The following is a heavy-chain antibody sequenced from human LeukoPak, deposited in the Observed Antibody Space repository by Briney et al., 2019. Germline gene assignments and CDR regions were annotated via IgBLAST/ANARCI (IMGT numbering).Heavy chain of an antibody. J-gene: IGHJ4*02. CDR1: GFTFSSYS. Sequence: GGSLRLSCAASGFTFSSYSMNWVRQAPGKGLEWVSFISSSTSYISYADSVKGRFTISRDNAKSSLWLQMNSLRAEDTAVYYCARERAPGDYWGQGTLVTVSS. CDR2: ISSSTSYI. V-gene: IGHV3-21*01. CDR3: ARERAPGDY.